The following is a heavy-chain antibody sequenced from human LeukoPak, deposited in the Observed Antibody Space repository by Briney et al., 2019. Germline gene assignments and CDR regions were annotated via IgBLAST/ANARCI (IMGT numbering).Heavy chain of an antibody. Sequence: GASVKVSCKASGYTFTGYYIHWVRQAPGQGVEWMGWINPNSGGTNYAQKFQGRVTMTRDTSISTAYMELSRLRSDDTAVYYCARVACSSTSCRNKGYNWFDPWGQGTLVTVSS. CDR1: GYTFTGYY. CDR3: ARVACSSTSCRNKGYNWFDP. D-gene: IGHD2-2*01. J-gene: IGHJ5*02. CDR2: INPNSGGT. V-gene: IGHV1-2*02.